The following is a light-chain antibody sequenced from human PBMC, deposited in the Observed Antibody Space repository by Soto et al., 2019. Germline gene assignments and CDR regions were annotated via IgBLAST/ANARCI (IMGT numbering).Light chain of an antibody. J-gene: IGKJ5*01. V-gene: IGKV1-9*01. CDR3: QQLNDYPIT. CDR1: QGISSY. Sequence: DSQLIPSPSSPFTNVRDKDTITCRASQGISSYLAWYQQKPGKAPKLLITAASTLQSEVPSRFSGSGSGTDFTLTISSLQPEDFATYYCQQLNDYPITFGQGKRLEIK. CDR2: AAS.